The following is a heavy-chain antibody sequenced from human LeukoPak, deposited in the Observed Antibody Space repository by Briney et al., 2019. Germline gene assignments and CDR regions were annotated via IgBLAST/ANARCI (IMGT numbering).Heavy chain of an antibody. J-gene: IGHJ6*03. CDR1: GGSISSSNW. CDR2: IYHSGST. D-gene: IGHD3-10*01. CDR3: VGGSGSRYYYYYMDV. Sequence: SGTLSLTCAVSGGSISSSNWWSWVRQPPGKGLEWIGEIYHSGSTNYKPSLKSRVTISVDKSKNQFSLKLSSVTAADTAVYYCVGGSGSRYYYYYMDVWGKGTTVTVSS. V-gene: IGHV4-4*02.